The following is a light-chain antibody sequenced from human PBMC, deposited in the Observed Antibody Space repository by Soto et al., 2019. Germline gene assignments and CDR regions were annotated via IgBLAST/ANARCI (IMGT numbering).Light chain of an antibody. J-gene: IGLJ2*01. CDR1: NSDVGGYNY. V-gene: IGLV2-14*01. Sequence: QSALTQPASVSGSPGQSIAISCTGTNSDVGGYNYVSWYQQHAGKAPKLMIYDVTNRPSGVSNRFSGSKSGNTASLTISGLQAEDEADYYCSSYTPSSTLVFGGGTKLTVL. CDR3: SSYTPSSTLV. CDR2: DVT.